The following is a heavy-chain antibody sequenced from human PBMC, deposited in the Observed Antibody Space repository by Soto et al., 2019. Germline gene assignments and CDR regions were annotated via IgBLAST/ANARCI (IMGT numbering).Heavy chain of an antibody. CDR2: VNYRGST. J-gene: IGHJ6*02. D-gene: IGHD3-10*01. CDR1: GGSISPYY. CDR3: APARITMVRGVTKYGMDV. V-gene: IGHV4-59*12. Sequence: LPETLSLTCTVSGGSISPYYWSWVRQPPGKGLEWIGHVNYRGSTSYNPSLKSRLTISMDTSKNQFSLKLSSVTAAETAVYYCAPARITMVRGVTKYGMDVWGQGTTVTVSS.